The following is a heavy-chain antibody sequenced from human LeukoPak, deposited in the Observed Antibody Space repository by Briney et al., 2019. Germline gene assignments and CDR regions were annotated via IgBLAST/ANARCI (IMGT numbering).Heavy chain of an antibody. CDR3: ARDGAAAVAGAL. Sequence: PGGSLRLSCAASGFTFKSYWMSWVRQAPGKGLEWVANIKQDGSERYYVDSVKGRFTISRDNAKNSLYLQMNSLRVEDTAEYYCARDGAAAVAGALWGQGTLVTVSS. V-gene: IGHV3-7*04. J-gene: IGHJ4*02. CDR2: IKQDGSER. CDR1: GFTFKSYW. D-gene: IGHD6-19*01.